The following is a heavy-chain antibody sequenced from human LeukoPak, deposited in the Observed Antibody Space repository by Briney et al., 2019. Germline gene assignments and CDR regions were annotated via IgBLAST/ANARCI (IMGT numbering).Heavy chain of an antibody. V-gene: IGHV4-39*02. CDR1: GGSISSSSYY. Sequence: SETLSLTCTVSGGSISSSSYYWGWIRQPPGKGLEWVASIYYSGSTYYNPSLKSRATISVDTSKNQFSLKLSSVTAADTAVYYCAREDYGGTSYWGQGTLVTVSS. CDR3: AREDYGGTSY. J-gene: IGHJ4*02. D-gene: IGHD4-23*01. CDR2: IYYSGST.